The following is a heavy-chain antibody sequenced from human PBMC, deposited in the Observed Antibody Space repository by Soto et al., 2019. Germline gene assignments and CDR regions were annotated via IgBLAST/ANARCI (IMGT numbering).Heavy chain of an antibody. J-gene: IGHJ4*02. V-gene: IGHV4-34*01. CDR1: GGSFSGYY. D-gene: IGHD2-15*01. CDR2: INHSGST. Sequence: SETLSLTCAVYGGSFSGYYWSWIRQPPGKGLEWIGEINHSGSTNYTPSLKRRVTISVDTSKNQFSLRLTSVTAADTALYSCGKVLLAATKNTDSDSWGPGILVTVSS. CDR3: GKVLLAATKNTDSDS.